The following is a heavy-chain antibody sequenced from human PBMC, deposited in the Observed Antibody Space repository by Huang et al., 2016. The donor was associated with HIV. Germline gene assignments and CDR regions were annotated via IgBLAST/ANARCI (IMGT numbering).Heavy chain of an antibody. V-gene: IGHV3-7*01. D-gene: IGHD1-7*01. J-gene: IGHJ6*02. CDR3: ATKTAAMDI. CDR2: SKKDESEK. Sequence: VESGGRLVQPGGSIRLSWVGCTFTFGDYWMSGVRQSAGKGLEGVANSKKDESEKYYVESVKGRFNISRDNAKKVLFLEMNNVRVEDTATYYCATKTAAMDIWGQGTTVTVS. CDR1: TFTFGDYW.